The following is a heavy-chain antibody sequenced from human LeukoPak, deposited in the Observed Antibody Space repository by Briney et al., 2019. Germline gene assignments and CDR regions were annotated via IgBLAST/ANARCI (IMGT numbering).Heavy chain of an antibody. V-gene: IGHV3-48*01. Sequence: GGSLRLPCAASGFSFSSYSMNWVRQAPGKGLEWVAYIAYTGTIHYADSVRGRFAISRDNAKNSLYLELNSLRVEDTAVYYCARDPHALDYWGQGTRVTVSS. CDR3: ARDPHALDY. CDR1: GFSFSSYS. CDR2: IAYTGTI. J-gene: IGHJ4*02.